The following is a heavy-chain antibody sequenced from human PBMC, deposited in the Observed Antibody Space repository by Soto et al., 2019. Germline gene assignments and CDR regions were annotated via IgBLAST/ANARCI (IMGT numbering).Heavy chain of an antibody. Sequence: QVQLVQSGAEVKKPGASVKVSCQASGYTFTRYFMQWVRQAPGQGLEWMGLINPAGGTTRYAQQFQGRVTMTRDTATSTVYMALSSLRSEDPAVYYCARDGAFDYWGQGTLVTVSS. CDR3: ARDGAFDY. D-gene: IGHD1-26*01. V-gene: IGHV1-46*01. J-gene: IGHJ4*02. CDR1: GYTFTRYF. CDR2: INPAGGTT.